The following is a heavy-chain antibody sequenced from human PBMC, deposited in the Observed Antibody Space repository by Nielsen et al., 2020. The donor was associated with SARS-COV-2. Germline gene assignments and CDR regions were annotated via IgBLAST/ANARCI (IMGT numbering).Heavy chain of an antibody. CDR2: INHSGST. Sequence: SETLSLTCAVYGGSFSGYYWSWIRQPPGKGLEWIGEINHSGSTNYNPSLKSRVTISVDTSKNQFSLKLSSVTAADTAVYYCATQAELWYYFDYWGQGTLVTVSS. D-gene: IGHD1-14*01. V-gene: IGHV4-34*01. CDR3: ATQAELWYYFDY. CDR1: GGSFSGYY. J-gene: IGHJ4*02.